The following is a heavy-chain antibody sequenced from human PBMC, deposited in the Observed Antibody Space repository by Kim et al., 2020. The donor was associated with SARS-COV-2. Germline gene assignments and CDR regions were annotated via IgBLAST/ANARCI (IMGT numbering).Heavy chain of an antibody. CDR3: AKDLSFYCSSTSCPHDAFDI. CDR2: ISGSGGST. J-gene: IGHJ3*02. D-gene: IGHD2-2*01. Sequence: GGSLRLSCAASGLTFSSYAMSWVRQAPGKGLEWVSAISGSGGSTYYADSVKGRFTISRDNSKNTLYLQMNSLRAEDTAVYYCAKDLSFYCSSTSCPHDAFDIWGQGTMVTVSS. V-gene: IGHV3-23*01. CDR1: GLTFSSYA.